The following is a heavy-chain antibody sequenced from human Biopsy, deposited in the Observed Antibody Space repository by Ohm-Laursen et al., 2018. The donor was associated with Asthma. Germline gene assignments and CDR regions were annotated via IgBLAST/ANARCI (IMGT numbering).Heavy chain of an antibody. D-gene: IGHD5-12*01. Sequence: YSVKLSCKASGDSFSNYAISWVRQAPGQGLEWMGGLNPVLGTPDHAQMFVGRVTITADESTSTAYMELSSLSSEDTAVYYCARGYSGSDRIVYYYSGLEVWGQGTTVTVSS. J-gene: IGHJ6*02. CDR2: LNPVLGTP. CDR1: GDSFSNYA. CDR3: ARGYSGSDRIVYYYSGLEV. V-gene: IGHV1-69*01.